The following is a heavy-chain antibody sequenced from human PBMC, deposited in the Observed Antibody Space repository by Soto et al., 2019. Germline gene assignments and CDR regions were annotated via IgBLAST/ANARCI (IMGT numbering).Heavy chain of an antibody. CDR3: ARDPADNPRPETYDY. D-gene: IGHD2-2*01. CDR2: ISAHNGDT. V-gene: IGHV1-18*01. Sequence: ASVKVSCKASGYTFGNYGLSWVRQAPGRPLEWLAWISAHNGDTKYAEGFQGRVSLTTDTSTTTAFMNLRSLRSDDTAIYYCARDPADNPRPETYDYWGQGTQVTVSA. CDR1: GYTFGNYG. J-gene: IGHJ4*02.